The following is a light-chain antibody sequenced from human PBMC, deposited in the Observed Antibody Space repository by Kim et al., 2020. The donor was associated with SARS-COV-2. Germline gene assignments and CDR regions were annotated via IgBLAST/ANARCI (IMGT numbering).Light chain of an antibody. CDR3: QQYGSSPQT. CDR1: QSVSSSY. Sequence: EIVLTQSPDTLSLSPGERATLSCRASQSVSSSYLAWYQQKPGQAPRLLIYGASSRATGIPDRFSGSGSGTDFTLTISRLEPEDFAAYYCQQYGSSPQTFGQGTKLEI. CDR2: GAS. J-gene: IGKJ2*01. V-gene: IGKV3-20*01.